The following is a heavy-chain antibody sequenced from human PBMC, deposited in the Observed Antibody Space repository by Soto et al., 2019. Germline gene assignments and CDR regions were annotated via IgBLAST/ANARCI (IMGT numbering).Heavy chain of an antibody. CDR1: GGSISSGGYY. V-gene: IGHV4-31*03. Sequence: QVQLQESGPGLVKPSQTQSLTCTVSGGSISSGGYYWSWIRQHPGKGLEWIGYIYYSGSTYYNPSLKSRVTISVDTSKNQFSLKLSSVTAADTAVYYCARVLRFLEMYNWFDPWGQGTLVTVSS. CDR3: ARVLRFLEMYNWFDP. D-gene: IGHD3-3*01. J-gene: IGHJ5*02. CDR2: IYYSGST.